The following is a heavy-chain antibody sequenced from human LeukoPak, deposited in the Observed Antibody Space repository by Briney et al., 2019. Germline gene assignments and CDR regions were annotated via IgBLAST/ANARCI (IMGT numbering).Heavy chain of an antibody. V-gene: IGHV4-61*08. CDR3: ARRVNYGVRGLYNWFDP. CDR1: GGSIYGGGYY. CDR2: IYYSGST. J-gene: IGHJ5*02. D-gene: IGHD3-10*01. Sequence: SETLSLTCTVSGGSIYGGGYYWSWIRQPPGKGLEWIGYIYYSGSTNYNPSLKSRVTISVDTSKNQFSLKLSSVTAADTAVYYCARRVNYGVRGLYNWFDPWGQGTLVTVSS.